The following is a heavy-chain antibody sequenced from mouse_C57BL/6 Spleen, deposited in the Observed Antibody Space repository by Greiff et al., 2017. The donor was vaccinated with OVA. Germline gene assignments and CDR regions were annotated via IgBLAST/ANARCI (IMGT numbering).Heavy chain of an antibody. CDR3: ARDAVYYYDFDY. V-gene: IGHV1-82*01. Sequence: QVQLQQSGPELVKPGASVKISCKASGYAFSSSWMNWVKQRPGKGLEWIGRIYPGDGDTNYNGKFKGKATLTADKSSSTAYMQLISLTSEDSAVYFCARDAVYYYDFDYWGQGTTLTVSS. CDR1: GYAFSSSW. CDR2: IYPGDGDT. D-gene: IGHD2-4*01. J-gene: IGHJ2*01.